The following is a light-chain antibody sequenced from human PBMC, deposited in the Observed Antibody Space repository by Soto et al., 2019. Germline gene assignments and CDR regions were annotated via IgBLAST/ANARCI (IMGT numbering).Light chain of an antibody. Sequence: DIQMTQSPSTLSASVGDRVTITCRASQSISSWLAWYRQKPGKAPELLIYKASNLESGVPSRFSGSGSGTEFTLTISSLQPDDFATYYCKHYDTYWTFGQGTKVEIK. CDR3: KHYDTYWT. CDR2: KAS. J-gene: IGKJ1*01. CDR1: QSISSW. V-gene: IGKV1-5*03.